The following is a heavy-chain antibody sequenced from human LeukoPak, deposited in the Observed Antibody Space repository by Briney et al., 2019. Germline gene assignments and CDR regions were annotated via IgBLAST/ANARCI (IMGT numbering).Heavy chain of an antibody. V-gene: IGHV4-59*01. Sequence: SETLSLTCTVSGGSIGSSYWSWIRQPPGKGLEWIAYIYYSGSTNYNPSLKSRVTVSVDTSKNQFSLKLNSVTAADTAVYYCARGYYDSSGYSNASDIWGQGTMVTVSS. J-gene: IGHJ3*02. D-gene: IGHD3-22*01. CDR2: IYYSGST. CDR1: GGSIGSSY. CDR3: ARGYYDSSGYSNASDI.